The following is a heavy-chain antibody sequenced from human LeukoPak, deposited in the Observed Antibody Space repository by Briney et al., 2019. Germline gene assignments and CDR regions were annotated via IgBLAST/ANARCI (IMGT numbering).Heavy chain of an antibody. CDR1: GFTFSSYA. J-gene: IGHJ4*02. CDR2: INDGGGST. Sequence: GGSLRLSCAASGFTFSSYAMSWVRQAPGKGLEWVSTINDGGGSTYYADSVRGRFTISRDNSKNTLFLQMNSLRAEDTAVYYCAKAAGDLPDDYWGQGTLVTDSS. V-gene: IGHV3-23*01. CDR3: AKAAGDLPDDY. D-gene: IGHD3-10*01.